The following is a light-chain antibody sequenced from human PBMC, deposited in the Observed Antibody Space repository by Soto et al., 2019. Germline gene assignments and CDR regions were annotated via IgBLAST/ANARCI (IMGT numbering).Light chain of an antibody. V-gene: IGLV2-14*01. CDR2: EVG. J-gene: IGLJ2*01. CDR1: SSDIGGYNY. CDR3: SSYTTSSTVA. Sequence: QSALTQSASVSGSPGQSITISCTGTSSDIGGYNYVSWYQQHPDKAPKLMIFEVGNRPSGVSNRFSGSKSGNTASLTISGLLPEDEADYYCSSYTTSSTVAFGGGTKLTVL.